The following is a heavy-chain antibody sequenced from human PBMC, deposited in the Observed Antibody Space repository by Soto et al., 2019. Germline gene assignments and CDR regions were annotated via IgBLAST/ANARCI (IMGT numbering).Heavy chain of an antibody. CDR3: ARDRRGRAAGVTYYYGMEV. J-gene: IGHJ6*02. CDR2: IFDAATT. D-gene: IGHD2-8*01. V-gene: IGHV4-61*01. CDR1: GESVGRGTNY. Sequence: QVQLQESGPGLMKPSGTLSLICSVSGESVGRGTNYWSWVRQAPGRGLEWIGYIFDAATTNYNPSFESRVSISLDAAKNQVSLKLTSVTAADTAIYYCARDRRGRAAGVTYYYGMEVWGQGPSVTVSS.